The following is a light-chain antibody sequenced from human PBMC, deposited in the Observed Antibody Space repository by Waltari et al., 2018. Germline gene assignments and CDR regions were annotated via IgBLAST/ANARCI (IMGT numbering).Light chain of an antibody. CDR1: QSVSSN. V-gene: IGKV3-15*01. CDR2: GAS. Sequence: EIVMTQSPATLSVSPGERATLSCRASQSVSSNLAWYQQKPGQAPRLLIYGASTRATGIPARFSGSGSETEFTLTISSLQSEDFAVYYCQQYNKWPPMYTFGQGTRLEIK. CDR3: QQYNKWPPMYT. J-gene: IGKJ2*01.